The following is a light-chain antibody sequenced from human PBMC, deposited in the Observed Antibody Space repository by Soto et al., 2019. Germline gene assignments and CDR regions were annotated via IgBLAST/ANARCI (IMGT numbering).Light chain of an antibody. CDR1: QSVSSN. Sequence: EMSIPQSPATLSVSPGARATLSCRASQSVSSNLAWYQQKPGQAPRLLIYGASTRATGIPARFSGSGSGTEFTLTISSLQSEDFAVYYCQQYNNWPLTFGGGTKVDNK. V-gene: IGKV3-15*01. J-gene: IGKJ4*01. CDR2: GAS. CDR3: QQYNNWPLT.